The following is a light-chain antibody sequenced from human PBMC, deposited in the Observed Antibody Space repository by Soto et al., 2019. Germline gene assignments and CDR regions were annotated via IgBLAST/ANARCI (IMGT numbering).Light chain of an antibody. V-gene: IGLV2-11*01. CDR1: SSDIGSYDF. J-gene: IGLJ1*01. CDR3: CSYAGSYNYV. Sequence: QSALTQPRSVSGSPGQSVTISCTGTSSDIGSYDFVSWYQQHPGKAPRLLLYDVRKRPSGVPDRFSGSKSGNTASLTISGLQAEDEADYYCCSYAGSYNYVFASGTKLTVL. CDR2: DVR.